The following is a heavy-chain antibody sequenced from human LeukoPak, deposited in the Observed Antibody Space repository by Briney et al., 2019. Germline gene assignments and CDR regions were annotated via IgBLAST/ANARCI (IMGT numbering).Heavy chain of an antibody. J-gene: IGHJ5*02. V-gene: IGHV7-4-1*02. CDR2: INTNTGNP. CDR3: ARDSYDILTGFNWFDP. Sequence: GASVKVSCKASGYTFTSYAMNWVRQAPGQGLEWMGWINTNTGNPTYAQGFTGRFVFSLDTSVSTAYLQISSLKAEDTAVYYCARDSYDILTGFNWFDPWGQGTLVTVSS. CDR1: GYTFTSYA. D-gene: IGHD3-9*01.